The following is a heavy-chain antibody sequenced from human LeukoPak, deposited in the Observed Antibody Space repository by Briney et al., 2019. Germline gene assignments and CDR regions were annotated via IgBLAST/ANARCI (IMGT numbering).Heavy chain of an antibody. CDR1: GYTFTSYG. D-gene: IGHD6-19*01. CDR3: ARAVAPPNWFDP. J-gene: IGHJ5*02. Sequence: ASVKVSCKASGYTFTSYGISWVRQAPGQGLEWMGWISAYNGNTNYAQKLQGRVTMTTDTSTSTAYMELRSLRSDDTAVYYCARAVAPPNWFDPWGQGALVTVSS. V-gene: IGHV1-18*01. CDR2: ISAYNGNT.